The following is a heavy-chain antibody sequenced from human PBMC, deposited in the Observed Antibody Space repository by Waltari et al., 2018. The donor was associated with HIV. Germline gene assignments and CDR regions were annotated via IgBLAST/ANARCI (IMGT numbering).Heavy chain of an antibody. Sequence: EVQLVESGGGLVQPGGVLRLSWAAYGFSFSSYWMSWVRQAPGKGLDWVANIKQDGSKKYYVDSVKGRFTISRDNAKNSLYLQMNSLRAEDTAVYYCARDNWNDGLDIWGQGTMVTVSS. D-gene: IGHD1-1*01. CDR2: IKQDGSKK. J-gene: IGHJ3*02. CDR3: ARDNWNDGLDI. V-gene: IGHV3-7*01. CDR1: GFSFSSYW.